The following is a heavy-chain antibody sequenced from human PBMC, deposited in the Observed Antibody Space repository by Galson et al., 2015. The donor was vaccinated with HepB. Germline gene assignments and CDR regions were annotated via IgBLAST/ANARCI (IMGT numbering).Heavy chain of an antibody. CDR2: INPNSGGT. Sequence: SVKVSCKASGYTFTGYYMHWVRQAPGQGLEWMGWINPNSGGTNYAQKFQGWVTMTRDTSISTAYMELSRLRSDDTAVYYCARTSPRSLRFSLYGMDVWGQGTTVTVSS. CDR3: ARTSPRSLRFSLYGMDV. V-gene: IGHV1-2*04. J-gene: IGHJ6*02. CDR1: GYTFTGYY. D-gene: IGHD3-3*01.